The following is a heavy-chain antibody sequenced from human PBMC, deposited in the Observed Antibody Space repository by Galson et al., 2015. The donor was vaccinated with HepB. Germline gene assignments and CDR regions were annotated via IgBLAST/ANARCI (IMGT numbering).Heavy chain of an antibody. Sequence: SLRLSCAASGFTFSYYAMSWVRQAPGKGLEWVSAITPSGDSTYSADSMKGRFTISRDNSENTLFLQMNSPRADDTAIYFCAKVFPEKTSGWYRQALYYFDSWGQGARVTVSS. CDR3: AKVFPEKTSGWYRQALYYFDS. CDR1: GFTFSYYA. CDR2: ITPSGDST. J-gene: IGHJ4*02. V-gene: IGHV3-23*01. D-gene: IGHD6-19*01.